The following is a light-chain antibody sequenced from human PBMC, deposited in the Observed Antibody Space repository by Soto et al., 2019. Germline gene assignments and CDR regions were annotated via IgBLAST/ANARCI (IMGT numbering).Light chain of an antibody. CDR3: QQYNNCPPWT. CDR2: GAS. CDR1: QSVSTN. J-gene: IGKJ1*01. Sequence: EIVMTQSPATLSVSPGERATLSCRASQSVSTNLAWYQQKPGQAPRLLIYGASTRAPGIPARFSGSGSWTEFTLTISSLQSEDFAVYYCQQYNNCPPWTFGQGTKVEIK. V-gene: IGKV3-15*01.